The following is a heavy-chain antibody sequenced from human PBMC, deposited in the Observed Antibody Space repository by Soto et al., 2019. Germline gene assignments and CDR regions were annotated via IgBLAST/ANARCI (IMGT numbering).Heavy chain of an antibody. CDR3: AHLVVAGLTYYFDY. J-gene: IGHJ4*02. CDR2: IYWDDDK. D-gene: IGHD2-15*01. Sequence: QITLKESGPTLVKPTQTLTLTCTFSGFSLSTSAVGVGWIRQPPGKALERLAFIYWDDDKRYSPSLKSSLTITKDTSKNPVVLAMTNMDPVDTATYYCAHLVVAGLTYYFDYWGQGTLVTVSS. CDR1: GFSLSTSAVG. V-gene: IGHV2-5*02.